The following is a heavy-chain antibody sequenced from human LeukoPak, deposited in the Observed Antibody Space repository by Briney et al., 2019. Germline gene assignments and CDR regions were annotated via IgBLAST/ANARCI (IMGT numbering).Heavy chain of an antibody. CDR3: ARDWHHSDSRDFAFDI. D-gene: IGHD3-22*01. J-gene: IGHJ3*02. CDR1: GFSFNRYW. Sequence: GGSLRLSCVGSGFSFNRYWMSWVRQAPGKGLEWVANMKQDGSEKYFVDSVKGRFTISRDNAKNSLYLQMNSLRAEDTAVYHCARDWHHSDSRDFAFDIWGQGTMVTVSS. CDR2: MKQDGSEK. V-gene: IGHV3-7*01.